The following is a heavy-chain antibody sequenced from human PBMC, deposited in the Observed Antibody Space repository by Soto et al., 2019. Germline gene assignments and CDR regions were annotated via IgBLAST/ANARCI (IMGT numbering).Heavy chain of an antibody. CDR3: AREAPNESRASYYDFWSGYSPGNYYYMDV. V-gene: IGHV1-69*13. CDR2: IIPIFGTA. Sequence: GASVKVSCKASGGTFSSYAISWVRQAPGQGLEWMGGIIPIFGTANYAQKFQGRVTITADESTSTAYMELSSLRSDDTAVYYCAREAPNESRASYYDFWSGYSPGNYYYMDVWGKGTTVTVSS. J-gene: IGHJ6*03. D-gene: IGHD3-3*01. CDR1: GGTFSSYA.